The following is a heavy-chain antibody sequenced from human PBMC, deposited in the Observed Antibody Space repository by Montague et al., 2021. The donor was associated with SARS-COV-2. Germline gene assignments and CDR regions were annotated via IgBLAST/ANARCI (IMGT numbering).Heavy chain of an antibody. J-gene: IGHJ4*02. CDR3: TREGGY. V-gene: IGHV4-61*08. CDR2: MYSSGST. Sequence: SETLSLTCTVSGGSVSSGGFYWNWIRQPPGQGLVWIGYMYSSGSTNYNPSLKSRVTISLDASKNQFSLRLSSVTPADTAVYYCTREGGYWSQGTLVTVSS. D-gene: IGHD3-16*01. CDR1: GGSVSSGGFY.